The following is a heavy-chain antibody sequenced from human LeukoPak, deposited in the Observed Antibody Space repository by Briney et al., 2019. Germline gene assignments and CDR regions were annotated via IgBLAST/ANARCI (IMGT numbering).Heavy chain of an antibody. J-gene: IGHJ3*02. V-gene: IGHV1-69*05. Sequence: SVKVSCKASGGTFSSYAISWVRQAPGQGLEWMGGIIPIFGTANYAQKFQGRVTITTDESTSTAYMELSSLRSEDTAVYYCARDGDSSGAFDIWGQGTMGTVSS. CDR1: GGTFSSYA. CDR2: IIPIFGTA. CDR3: ARDGDSSGAFDI.